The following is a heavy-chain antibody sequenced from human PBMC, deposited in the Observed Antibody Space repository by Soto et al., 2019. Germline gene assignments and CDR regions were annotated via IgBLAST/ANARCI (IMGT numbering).Heavy chain of an antibody. CDR2: IYYSGST. J-gene: IGHJ2*01. D-gene: IGHD4-17*01. CDR1: GGSISSYY. CDR3: ARDGHPTYGDYVEWYFDL. V-gene: IGHV4-59*01. Sequence: QVQLQESGPGLVKPSETLSLTCTVSGGSISSYYWSWIRQPPGKGLEWMGYIYYSGSTNYNPSLKSRVTISVDTSKNQFSLKLSSVTAADTAVYYCARDGHPTYGDYVEWYFDLWGRGTLVTVSS.